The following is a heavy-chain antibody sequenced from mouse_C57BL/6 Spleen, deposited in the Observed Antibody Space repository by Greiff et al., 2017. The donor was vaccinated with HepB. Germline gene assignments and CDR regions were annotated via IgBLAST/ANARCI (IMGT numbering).Heavy chain of an antibody. CDR2: IDPETGGT. CDR3: TRIGDSWFAY. D-gene: IGHD2-14*01. J-gene: IGHJ3*01. Sequence: VQLQQSGAELVRPGASVTLSCKASGYTFTDYEMHWVKQTPVHGLEWIGAIDPETGGTAYNQKFKGKAILTADKSSSTAYMELCSLTSEDSAVYYCTRIGDSWFAYWGQGTLVTVSA. CDR1: GYTFTDYE. V-gene: IGHV1-15*01.